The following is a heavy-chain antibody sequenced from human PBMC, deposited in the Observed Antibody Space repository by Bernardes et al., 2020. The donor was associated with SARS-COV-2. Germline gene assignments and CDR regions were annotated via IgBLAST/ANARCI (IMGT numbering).Heavy chain of an antibody. CDR3: AKGFSNTWYDNFDF. D-gene: IGHD4-4*01. Sequence: GGSLRLSCAASGFTFSNYGMHWVRQAPGKGLEWVAVISFDGRDKYYGDSVKGRFTISRDNSKNRLYLEMTYLREEDTAIYYCAKGFSNTWYDNFDFWGQGTPVAVSS. V-gene: IGHV3-30*18. CDR1: GFTFSNYG. J-gene: IGHJ4*02. CDR2: ISFDGRDK.